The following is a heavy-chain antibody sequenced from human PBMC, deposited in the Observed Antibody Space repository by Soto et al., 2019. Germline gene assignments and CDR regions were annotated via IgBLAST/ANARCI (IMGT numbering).Heavy chain of an antibody. Sequence: VRLVESGGGLVQPGGSLRLSCAASGFTFSSYWMSWVRQAPGKGLEWGANIKQDGSEKYYVDSVKGRFTVSRDNGRNSLYLQLNTRRDEDPSMYYCAIRPPQDDYYGISDNWGQGILLTDSS. CDR1: GFTFSSYW. V-gene: IGHV3-7*01. CDR3: AIRPPQDDYYGISDN. D-gene: IGHD3-9*01. J-gene: IGHJ4*02. CDR2: IKQDGSEK.